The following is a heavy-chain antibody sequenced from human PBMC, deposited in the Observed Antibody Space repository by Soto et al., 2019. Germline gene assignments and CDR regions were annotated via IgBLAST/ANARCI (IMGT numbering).Heavy chain of an antibody. V-gene: IGHV1-46*01. CDR2: INPSGGST. Sequence: ASVKVSCKASGYTFTSYYMHWVRQAPGQGLEWMGIINPSGGSTSYAQKFQGRVTMTRDTSTSTVYMELSSLRSEDTAVYYCARACSVDTAIVTPIYYHYGLAVPAQGTTVLVSS. J-gene: IGHJ6*02. CDR1: GYTFTSYY. D-gene: IGHD5-18*01. CDR3: ARACSVDTAIVTPIYYHYGLAV.